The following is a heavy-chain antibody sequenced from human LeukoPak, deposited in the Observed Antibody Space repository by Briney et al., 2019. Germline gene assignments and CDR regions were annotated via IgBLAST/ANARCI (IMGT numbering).Heavy chain of an antibody. CDR3: ARDRPYTGGWRGFDY. CDR1: GGTFSRYA. CDR2: IIPMFGIA. J-gene: IGHJ4*02. V-gene: IGHV1-69*01. Sequence: SVNVSCKASGGTFSRYAISWVRQAPGQGLEWTGGIIPMFGIANYAQKFQGRVTITADESTSTAYMELSSLRSEDTAVYYCARDRPYTGGWRGFDYWGQGTLVTVPS. D-gene: IGHD6-19*01.